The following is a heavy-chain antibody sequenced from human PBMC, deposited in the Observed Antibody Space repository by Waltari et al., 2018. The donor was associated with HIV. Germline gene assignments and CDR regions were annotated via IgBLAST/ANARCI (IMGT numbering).Heavy chain of an antibody. Sequence: VRLDPPGTGLLTPPETLSLTSAVAGGSFCGHFLTRVRFSPAGGLAWIGQVTSKGVPDYISALESRAVLSVDTSKNQFSLKLHSVTAADSATFSCARGYNSGWTRHNYYYYGVDIWGRGTDVIVSS. CDR2: VTSKGVP. J-gene: IGHJ6*02. CDR3: ARGYNSGWTRHNYYYYGVDI. D-gene: IGHD3-16*01. CDR1: GGSFCGHF. V-gene: IGHV4-34*01.